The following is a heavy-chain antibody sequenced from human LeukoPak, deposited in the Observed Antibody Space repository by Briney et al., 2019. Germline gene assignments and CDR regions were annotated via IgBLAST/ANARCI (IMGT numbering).Heavy chain of an antibody. D-gene: IGHD5-12*01. CDR1: GFTFSSYS. J-gene: IGHJ4*02. V-gene: IGHV3-21*01. Sequence: PGGSLRLSCAASGFTFSSYSMNWVRQAPGKGLEWVSSISSSSSYVYYEDSVKGRFTISRDKAKNSLYLQMNSLRAEDTAIYYCAREGMVATFDYWGQGTLVTVSS. CDR3: AREGMVATFDY. CDR2: ISSSSSYV.